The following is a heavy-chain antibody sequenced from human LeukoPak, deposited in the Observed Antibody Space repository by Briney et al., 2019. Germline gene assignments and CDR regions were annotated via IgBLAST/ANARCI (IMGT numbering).Heavy chain of an antibody. D-gene: IGHD1-14*01. J-gene: IGHJ2*01. CDR1: GGSISSYY. CDR2: VYYHGGT. V-gene: IGHV4-59*08. Sequence: SETLSLTCTASGGSISSYYWSWIRQPPGKGLEWIGYVYYHGGTNYNPSLKSRVTISVDTSKNQFSLKLTSVTAADTAVYYCARRVGTRDWYFDLWGRGTLVTVSS. CDR3: ARRVGTRDWYFDL.